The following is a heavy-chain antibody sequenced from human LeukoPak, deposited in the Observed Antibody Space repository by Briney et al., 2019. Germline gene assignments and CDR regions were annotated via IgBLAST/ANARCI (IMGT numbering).Heavy chain of an antibody. V-gene: IGHV1-2*02. Sequence: ASVKVSCKASGYTFTGYYMHWVRQAPGQGLEWMGWINPSSGGTNYAQKFHGRVTMTRDMSTSTDYMELSSLRSEDTAIYYCARDNSVGDNAWWFDPWGQGTLVTVSS. CDR2: INPSSGGT. CDR3: ARDNSVGDNAWWFDP. CDR1: GYTFTGYY. D-gene: IGHD1-26*01. J-gene: IGHJ5*02.